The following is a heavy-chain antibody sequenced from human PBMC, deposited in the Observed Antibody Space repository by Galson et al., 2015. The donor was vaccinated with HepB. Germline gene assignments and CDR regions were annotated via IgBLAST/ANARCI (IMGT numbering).Heavy chain of an antibody. CDR1: GYTFSTYS. CDR2: ISPYNRNT. CDR3: ARGALVVVVGATQNNWFDP. J-gene: IGHJ5*02. D-gene: IGHD2-15*01. V-gene: IGHV1-18*01. Sequence: SVKVSCKASGYTFSTYSITWVRQAPGQGLEWMGWISPYNRNTDYARKFRGRVTMTTDISTSTAYMELRSLRSDDTAVYYCARGALVVVVGATQNNWFDPWGQGTLVTVSS.